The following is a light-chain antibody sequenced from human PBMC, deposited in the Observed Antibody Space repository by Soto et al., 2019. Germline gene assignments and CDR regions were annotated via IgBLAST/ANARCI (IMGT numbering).Light chain of an antibody. V-gene: IGLV1-40*01. J-gene: IGLJ2*01. CDR3: QSYDTSLSVV. CDR1: SSNIGAGYG. Sequence: QSALTQPPSVSGAPGQRVTISCTGSSSNIGAGYGVHWYQQLPGTAPKLLIYGNNNRPSGVPGRFSGSKSGTSASLAIAGLQVEDEADYYCQSYDTSLSVVFGGGTKLTVL. CDR2: GNN.